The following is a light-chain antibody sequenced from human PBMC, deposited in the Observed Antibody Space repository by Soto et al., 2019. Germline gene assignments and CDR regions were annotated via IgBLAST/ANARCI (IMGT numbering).Light chain of an antibody. CDR1: SSNIGAGYD. CDR3: QSYDSSLSGYV. CDR2: GNS. Sequence: QSVLTQPPSVSGAPGQRVTISCTGSSSNIGAGYDVHWYQQLPGTAPKLLIYGNSNRPSGVPDRFSGSKSGTSAPLAITGLQAEDEADYYCQSYDSSLSGYVFGTGNKVTVL. V-gene: IGLV1-40*01. J-gene: IGLJ1*01.